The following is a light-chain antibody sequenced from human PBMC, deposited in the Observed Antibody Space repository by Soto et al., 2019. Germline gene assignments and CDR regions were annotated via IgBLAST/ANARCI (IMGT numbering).Light chain of an antibody. CDR1: QSVSNN. CDR3: QKYNNWPIT. J-gene: IGKJ5*01. V-gene: IGKV3-15*01. Sequence: VVMPPSPATLSVSPGERSVLSFRASQSVSNNYLAWYQQKPGQAPRLLIYGASTRATRIPARFSGSGSGTEFTLTISSLQSEDFAVYSCQKYNNWPITCGKGKRRAIK. CDR2: GAS.